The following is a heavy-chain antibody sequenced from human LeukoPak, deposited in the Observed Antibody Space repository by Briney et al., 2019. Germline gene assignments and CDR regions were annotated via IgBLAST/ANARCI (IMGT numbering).Heavy chain of an antibody. J-gene: IGHJ4*02. Sequence: PGGSLRLSCVGSGVTFTSYWMHWVRQAPGKGLVWVSRVKSDGSTTTYADSVKGRFTISRDNAKKTLYLQMNSLRAEDTAVYCCVRGDPGHFDYWGQGTLVSVSS. D-gene: IGHD2-21*02. CDR3: VRGDPGHFDY. CDR1: GVTFTSYW. V-gene: IGHV3-74*03. CDR2: VKSDGSTT.